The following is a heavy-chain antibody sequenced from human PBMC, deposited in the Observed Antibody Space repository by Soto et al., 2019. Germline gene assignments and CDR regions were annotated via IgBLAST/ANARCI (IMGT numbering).Heavy chain of an antibody. Sequence: ASVKVSCKASGYTFTSYDIYCVRRSSVQWLDWMGWMNPNTGNSGYAQKFQGRVTMTSDTSISTAHMELSSLRSEDTAVYYCARRAETNGWNGFGADKYYFDFWGQGTLVTVSS. D-gene: IGHD1-1*01. J-gene: IGHJ4*02. CDR2: MNPNTGNS. V-gene: IGHV1-8*01. CDR1: GYTFTSYD. CDR3: ARRAETNGWNGFGADKYYFDF.